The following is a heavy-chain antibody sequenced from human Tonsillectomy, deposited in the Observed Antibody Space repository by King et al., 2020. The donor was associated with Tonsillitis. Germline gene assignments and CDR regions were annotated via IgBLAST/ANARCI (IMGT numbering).Heavy chain of an antibody. J-gene: IGHJ1*01. CDR3: ARDLEGSIRGFQH. CDR1: GFTFSSYS. V-gene: IGHV3-21*01. Sequence: GGGVGRPGGSLRRSCAASGFTFSSYSMNWVRQAPGKGLEWVSSISSSSSYIYYADSVKGRFTISRDNAKNSLYLQMNSLRAEDTAVYYCARDLEGSIRGFQHWGQGTLVTVSS. D-gene: IGHD3-10*01. CDR2: ISSSSSYI.